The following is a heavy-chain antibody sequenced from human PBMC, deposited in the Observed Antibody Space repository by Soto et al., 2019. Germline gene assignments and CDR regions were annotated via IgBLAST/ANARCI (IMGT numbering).Heavy chain of an antibody. D-gene: IGHD1-26*01. CDR1: GYSITSSIYS. Sequence: SDILVITSTLAGYSITSSIYSCGWSHQPSGKGLEWFGSFYYSGSTYYNPSLKSRVTISVDTSKSQFSLKLSSVTAADTAVYYCARPSGSYLYYFDYWGQG. CDR2: FYYSGST. V-gene: IGHV4-39*01. J-gene: IGHJ4*02. CDR3: ARPSGSYLYYFDY.